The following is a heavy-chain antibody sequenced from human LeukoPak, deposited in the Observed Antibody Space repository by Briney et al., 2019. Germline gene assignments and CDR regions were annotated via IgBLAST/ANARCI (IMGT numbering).Heavy chain of an antibody. V-gene: IGHV1-2*02. CDR3: ARGIDSSGYYYGY. CDR1: GYTFTSYD. J-gene: IGHJ4*02. CDR2: INPNSGGT. Sequence: ASVKVSCKASGYTFTSYDINWVRQATGQGLEWMGWINPNSGGTNYAQKFQGRVTMTRDTSISTAYMELSRLRSDDTAVYYCARGIDSSGYYYGYWGQGTLVTVSS. D-gene: IGHD3-22*01.